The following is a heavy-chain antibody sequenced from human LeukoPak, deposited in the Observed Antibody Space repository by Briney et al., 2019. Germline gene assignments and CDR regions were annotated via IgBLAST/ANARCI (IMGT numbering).Heavy chain of an antibody. D-gene: IGHD4-23*01. V-gene: IGHV4-34*01. J-gene: IGHJ3*02. CDR2: INHSGST. Sequence: RSETLSLTCAVYGGSFSGYYWSWIRQPPGKGLEWIGEINHSGSTNYNPSLKSRVTISVDTSKNQFSLKLSSVTAADTAVYYCAREFSYGGNSEGDAFDIWGQGTMVTVSS. CDR3: AREFSYGGNSEGDAFDI. CDR1: GGSFSGYY.